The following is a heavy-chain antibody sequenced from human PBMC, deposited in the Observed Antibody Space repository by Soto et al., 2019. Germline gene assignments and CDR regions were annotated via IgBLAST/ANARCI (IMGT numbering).Heavy chain of an antibody. J-gene: IGHJ6*04. CDR1: GYPFTDYY. V-gene: IGHV1-2*02. Sequence: ASVKVSCKTSGYPFTDYYMHWVRQAPGQGLEWMGWINPNSGGTNYAQNFQGRVTMTRDTSISTAYMELSRLRSDDTAVYYCATDGRYCSGTTCSGYYYGLNVWGKGTTVTVSS. CDR2: INPNSGGT. CDR3: ATDGRYCSGTTCSGYYYGLNV. D-gene: IGHD2-2*01.